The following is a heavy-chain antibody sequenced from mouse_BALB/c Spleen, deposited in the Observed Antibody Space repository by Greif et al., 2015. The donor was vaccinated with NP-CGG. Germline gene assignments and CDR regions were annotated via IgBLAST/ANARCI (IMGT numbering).Heavy chain of an antibody. V-gene: IGHV1-54*01. Sequence: QVQLKESGAELVRPGTSVKVSCKASGYAFTNYLIEWVKQRPGQGLEWIGVINPGSGGTNYNEKFKGKATLTADKSSSTAYMQLSSLTSDDSAVYFCARLVGPYYAMDYWGQGTSVTVSS. J-gene: IGHJ4*01. D-gene: IGHD1-1*02. CDR3: ARLVGPYYAMDY. CDR1: GYAFTNYL. CDR2: INPGSGGT.